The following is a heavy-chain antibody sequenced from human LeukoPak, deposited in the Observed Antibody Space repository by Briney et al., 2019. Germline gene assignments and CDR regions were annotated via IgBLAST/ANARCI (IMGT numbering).Heavy chain of an antibody. V-gene: IGHV1-69*05. D-gene: IGHD2-15*01. CDR1: GGTFNSYA. Sequence: ASXKVSCKASGGTFNSYAISWVRQAPGQGREGMGRIIPIFGKANYAQKFQGRVTITTDETKSKDYMELSRLREEDTAVYYCARARSYCSGGSCVIGEWGYWGQGTLVTVSS. J-gene: IGHJ4*02. CDR2: IIPIFGKA. CDR3: ARARSYCSGGSCVIGEWGY.